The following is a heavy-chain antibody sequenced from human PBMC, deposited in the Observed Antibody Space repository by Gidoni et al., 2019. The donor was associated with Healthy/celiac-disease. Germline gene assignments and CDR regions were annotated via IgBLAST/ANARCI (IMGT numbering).Heavy chain of an antibody. D-gene: IGHD1-7*01. CDR3: ASLTGTTGDY. CDR2: IYYSGST. Sequence: QLQLQEAGPGLVKPSETLSLTCTVSGGSISSSSYYWGWIRQPPGKGLEWIGSIYYSGSTYYNPSLKSRVTISVDTSKNQFSLKLSSVTAADTAVYYCASLTGTTGDYWGQGTLVTVSS. V-gene: IGHV4-39*01. CDR1: GGSISSSSYY. J-gene: IGHJ4*02.